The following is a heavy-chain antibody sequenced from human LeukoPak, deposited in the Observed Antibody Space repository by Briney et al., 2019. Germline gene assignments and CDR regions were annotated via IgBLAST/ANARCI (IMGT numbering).Heavy chain of an antibody. Sequence: SETLSLTCTVSGGSISSGSYYWSWIRQPAGKGLEWIGRIYTSGSTNYNPSLKSRVTISVDTSKNQFSLKLSSVTAADTAVYYCARGGHSSSWYWFDPWGQGTLVTVSS. CDR2: IYTSGST. D-gene: IGHD6-13*01. CDR1: GGSISSGSYY. V-gene: IGHV4-61*02. J-gene: IGHJ5*02. CDR3: ARGGHSSSWYWFDP.